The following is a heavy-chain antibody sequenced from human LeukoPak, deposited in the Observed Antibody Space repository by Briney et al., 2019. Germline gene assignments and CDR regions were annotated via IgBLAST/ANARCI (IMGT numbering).Heavy chain of an antibody. Sequence: GGSLRLSCAASGFTFSSYAMHWVRQAPGKGLEWVAVISYDGSNKYYADSVKGRFTISRDNSKNTLYLQMNSLGAEDTAVYYCARGRWWDSSGYYPYYFDYWGQRTLVTVSS. J-gene: IGHJ4*02. CDR3: ARGRWWDSSGYYPYYFDY. D-gene: IGHD3-22*01. V-gene: IGHV3-30-3*01. CDR2: ISYDGSNK. CDR1: GFTFSSYA.